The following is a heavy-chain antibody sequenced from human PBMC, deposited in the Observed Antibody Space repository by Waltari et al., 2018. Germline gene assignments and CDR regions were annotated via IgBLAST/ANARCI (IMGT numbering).Heavy chain of an antibody. CDR1: GYTFTGYY. CDR3: ASGRNYDFWSGTDDAFDI. D-gene: IGHD3-3*01. Sequence: QVQLVQSGAEVKKPGASVKVSCKASGYTFTGYYMHWVRQAPGQGLEWMGWINPNRGGTNYAQKFQGRVTMTRDTSISTAYMELSRLRSDDTAVYYCASGRNYDFWSGTDDAFDIWGQGTMVTVSS. CDR2: INPNRGGT. J-gene: IGHJ3*02. V-gene: IGHV1-2*02.